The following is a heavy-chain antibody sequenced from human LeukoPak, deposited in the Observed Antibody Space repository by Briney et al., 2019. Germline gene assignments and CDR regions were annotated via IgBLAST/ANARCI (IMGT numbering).Heavy chain of an antibody. Sequence: GGSLRLSCAASGFTFSSYSMNWVRQAPGKGLEWVSSNSSSSSYIYYADSVKGRFTISRDNAKNSLYLQMNSLRAEDTAVYYCARDHYYDSSGYYGWFDPWGQGTLVTVSS. CDR1: GFTFSSYS. D-gene: IGHD3-22*01. CDR2: NSSSSSYI. V-gene: IGHV3-21*01. J-gene: IGHJ5*02. CDR3: ARDHYYDSSGYYGWFDP.